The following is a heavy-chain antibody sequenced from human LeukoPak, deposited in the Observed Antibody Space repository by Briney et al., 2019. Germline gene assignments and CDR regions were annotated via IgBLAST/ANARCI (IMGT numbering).Heavy chain of an antibody. D-gene: IGHD3-10*01. CDR1: GGSISSYY. CDR3: AREEYGSGSYYRGWFDP. J-gene: IGHJ5*02. Sequence: SETLSLTCTVSGGSISSYYWSWIRQPPGKGLEWIGYIYYSGSTNYNPSLKSRVTISVDTSKNQFPLKLSSVTAADTAVYYCAREEYGSGSYYRGWFDPWGQGTLVTVSS. V-gene: IGHV4-59*01. CDR2: IYYSGST.